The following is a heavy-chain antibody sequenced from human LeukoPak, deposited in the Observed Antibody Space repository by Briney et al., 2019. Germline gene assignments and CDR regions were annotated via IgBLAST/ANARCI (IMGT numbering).Heavy chain of an antibody. Sequence: GGSLRLSCTASGFTFSSYWMSWVRQAPGKGLEWVANIKQDGGDKYYVDSVKGRFTISRDNAKNSLYLQMNSLRAEDTAMYYCVRDLDYWGQGTLATVSS. V-gene: IGHV3-7*03. CDR1: GFTFSSYW. CDR3: VRDLDY. J-gene: IGHJ4*02. CDR2: IKQDGGDK.